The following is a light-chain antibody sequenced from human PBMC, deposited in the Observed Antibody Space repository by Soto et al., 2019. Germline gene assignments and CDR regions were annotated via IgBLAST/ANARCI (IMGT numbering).Light chain of an antibody. CDR1: QSISNR. CDR3: QQTYSTPRT. Sequence: DIQMTQSPSTLSASVGDRVTITCRASQSISNRLAWYQQKPGKAPKVLIYDASSLQSGVPSRFSGSGSGTNFTLTISSLQREDFATYYCQQTYSTPRTFGQGTKVDIK. J-gene: IGKJ1*01. CDR2: DAS. V-gene: IGKV1-5*01.